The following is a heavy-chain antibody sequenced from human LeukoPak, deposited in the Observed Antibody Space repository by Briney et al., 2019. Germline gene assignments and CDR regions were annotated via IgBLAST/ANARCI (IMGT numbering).Heavy chain of an antibody. CDR1: GFTFSSYA. V-gene: IGHV3-30-3*01. CDR2: ISYDGSNK. D-gene: IGHD6-13*01. J-gene: IGHJ6*03. CDR3: WAGAADSSSWYKRGEHYYYYMDV. Sequence: GGSLRLSCAASGFTFSSYAMHWVRQAPGKGLEWVAVISYDGSNKYYADSVKGRFTISRDNSKNTLYLQMNSLRAEDTAGYYWWAGAADSSSWYKRGEHYYYYMDVWGKGTTVTVSS.